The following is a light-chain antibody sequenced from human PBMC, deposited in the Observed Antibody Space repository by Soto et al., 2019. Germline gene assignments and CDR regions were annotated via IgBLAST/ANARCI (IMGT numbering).Light chain of an antibody. V-gene: IGKV3-20*01. J-gene: IGKJ5*01. CDR2: GAS. CDR3: QHYVEGKPIT. Sequence: EIVLTQFPGTLSLSPGERATLSCGASQSVTSSSLAWYQQKVGRATRVLIYGASNRANGIPDRFIGSGSGTDFTLTISRLEPDDFALYYCQHYVEGKPITFGQGTRLEIK. CDR1: QSVTSSS.